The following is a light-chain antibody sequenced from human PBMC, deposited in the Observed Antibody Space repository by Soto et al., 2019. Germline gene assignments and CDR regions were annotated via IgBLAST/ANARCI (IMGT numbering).Light chain of an antibody. CDR2: AAS. J-gene: IGKJ5*01. CDR3: QQLNSYLIT. V-gene: IGKV1-9*01. Sequence: DIPFTPAPFFLSASVGDRVTITFLASQGISSYLAWYQQKPGKAPKLLIYAASTLQSGVPSRFSGSGSGTEFTLTISSLQPEDFATYYCQQLNSYLITFGQGTRLEIK. CDR1: QGISSY.